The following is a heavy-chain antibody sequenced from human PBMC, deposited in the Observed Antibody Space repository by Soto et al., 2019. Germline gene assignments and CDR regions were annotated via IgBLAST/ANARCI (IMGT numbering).Heavy chain of an antibody. V-gene: IGHV3-48*03. Sequence: GGSLRLSCAASGFTFSSYEMNWVRHAPGKGLEWVSYISSSGSTIYYADSVKGRFAISRDNAKNSLYLQMNSLRAEDTAVYYCARETYYYDSSGYGGFDYWGQGTLVTVSS. D-gene: IGHD3-22*01. CDR3: ARETYYYDSSGYGGFDY. CDR1: GFTFSSYE. J-gene: IGHJ4*02. CDR2: ISSSGSTI.